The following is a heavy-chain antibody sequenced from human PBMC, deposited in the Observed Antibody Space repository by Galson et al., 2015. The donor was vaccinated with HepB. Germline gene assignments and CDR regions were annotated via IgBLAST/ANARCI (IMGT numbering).Heavy chain of an antibody. CDR1: GFTFSSYW. D-gene: IGHD4-17*01. CDR3: ARVGGLRPYYYYYGMDV. V-gene: IGHV3-7*01. J-gene: IGHJ6*02. CDR2: IKQDGSEK. Sequence: SLRLSCAASGFTFSSYWMSWVRQAPGKGPEWVANIKQDGSEKYYVDSVKGRFTISRDNAKNSLYLQMNSLRAEDTAVYYCARVGGLRPYYYYYGMDVWGQGTTVTVSS.